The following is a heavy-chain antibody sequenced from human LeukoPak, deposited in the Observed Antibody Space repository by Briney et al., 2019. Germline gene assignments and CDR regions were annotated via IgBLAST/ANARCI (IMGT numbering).Heavy chain of an antibody. J-gene: IGHJ5*02. CDR3: AKALIEGSTGFDP. V-gene: IGHV3-21*01. Sequence: GGSLRLSCAASGFTFSTYSMNWVRQAPGKGLEWVSSISRSGTNIYQADSVKGRFTISRDNAKNSLYLQMNSLRAEDTAVYYCAKALIEGSTGFDPWGQGTLVTVSS. D-gene: IGHD5/OR15-5a*01. CDR1: GFTFSTYS. CDR2: ISRSGTNI.